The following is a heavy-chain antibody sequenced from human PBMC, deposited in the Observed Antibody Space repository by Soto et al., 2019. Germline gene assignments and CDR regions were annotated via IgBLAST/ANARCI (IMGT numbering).Heavy chain of an antibody. CDR1: GYSFTSYW. Sequence: GESLKISCKGSGYSFTSYWIGWVRQMPGKGLEWMGIIYPGDSDTRYSPSFQGQVTISADKSISTAYLQWSSLKASDTAMYYWASLRTAMVSYYYYGMDVWGKGTTVTVSS. V-gene: IGHV5-51*01. CDR2: IYPGDSDT. D-gene: IGHD5-18*01. CDR3: ASLRTAMVSYYYYGMDV. J-gene: IGHJ6*04.